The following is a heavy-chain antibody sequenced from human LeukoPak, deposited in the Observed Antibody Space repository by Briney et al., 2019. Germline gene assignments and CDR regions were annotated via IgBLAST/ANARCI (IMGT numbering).Heavy chain of an antibody. Sequence: GGSLRLSCAASGFPFSSYEMNWVRQAPGKGLEWVGHVRSKTDGGTIDYAAPVKGRFTISRDDSKSTLYLQMNSLKTEDTAMYYCTADIPGGSRATDYWGQGTLVTVSS. V-gene: IGHV3-15*01. J-gene: IGHJ4*02. D-gene: IGHD2-15*01. CDR2: VRSKTDGGTI. CDR3: TADIPGGSRATDY. CDR1: GFPFSSYE.